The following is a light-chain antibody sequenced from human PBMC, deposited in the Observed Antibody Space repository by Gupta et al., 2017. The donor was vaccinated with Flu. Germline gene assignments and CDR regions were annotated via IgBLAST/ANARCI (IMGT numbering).Light chain of an antibody. V-gene: IGKV1-39*01. CDR3: QQSYSNPVT. CDR2: AAS. Sequence: QLTQSPPSLSASVGDRVTITCRASQSISSYLNWYQQKPGKAPKLLIYAASSLQSGVPSRFSGSGSGTDFTLTISSLQPEDFATYYCQQSYSNPVTFGQGTKVEIK. CDR1: QSISSY. J-gene: IGKJ1*01.